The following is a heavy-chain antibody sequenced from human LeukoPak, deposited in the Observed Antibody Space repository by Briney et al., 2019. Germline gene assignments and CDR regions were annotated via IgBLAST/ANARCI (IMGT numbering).Heavy chain of an antibody. J-gene: IGHJ4*02. V-gene: IGHV1-69*02. CDR1: GGTFNNYT. CDR2: IIPILAIA. D-gene: IGHD3-22*01. CDR3: AGGDYYDSSGYYTPGKIDY. Sequence: ASVKVSCKASGGTFNNYTISWVRQAPGQGLEWMGRIIPILAIANYAQKFQGRVTITADKSTSTAYMELSSLRSEDTAVYYCAGGDYYDSSGYYTPGKIDYWGQGTLVTVSS.